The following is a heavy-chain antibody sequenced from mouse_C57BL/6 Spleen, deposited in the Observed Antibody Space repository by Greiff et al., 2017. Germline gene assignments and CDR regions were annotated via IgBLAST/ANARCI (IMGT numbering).Heavy chain of an antibody. Sequence: DVKLVESGGGLVKPGGSLKLSCAASGFTFSSYTMSWVRQTPEKRLEWVATISGGGGNTYYPDSVKGRFTISRDNAKNTLYLQMSSLRSEDTALYYCARRGYGSSRYFDVWGTGTTVTVSS. CDR2: ISGGGGNT. D-gene: IGHD1-1*01. CDR1: GFTFSSYT. CDR3: ARRGYGSSRYFDV. J-gene: IGHJ1*03. V-gene: IGHV5-9*01.